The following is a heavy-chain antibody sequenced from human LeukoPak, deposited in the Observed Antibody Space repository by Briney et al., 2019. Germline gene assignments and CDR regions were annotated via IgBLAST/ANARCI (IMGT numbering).Heavy chain of an antibody. D-gene: IGHD2-21*02. CDR1: GYTFTSYD. CDR3: ASVTGDAFDI. J-gene: IGHJ3*02. Sequence: ASVKVSCKASGYTFTSYDINWVRQATGQGLEWMGWMNPNSGNTGYAQKFQGRVTITADKSTSTAYMELSSLRSEDTAVYYCASVTGDAFDIWGQGTMVTVSS. CDR2: MNPNSGNT. V-gene: IGHV1-8*01.